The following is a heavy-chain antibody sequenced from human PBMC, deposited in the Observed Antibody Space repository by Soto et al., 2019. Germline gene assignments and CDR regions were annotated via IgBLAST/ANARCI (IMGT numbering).Heavy chain of an antibody. CDR1: GFTFSSYA. CDR3: AKTPFSYDYVWGSYSTVNCFDP. D-gene: IGHD3-16*01. CDR2: ISGSGGST. V-gene: IGHV3-23*01. J-gene: IGHJ5*02. Sequence: PGGYLRLSCAASGFTFSSYAMSWVRQAPGKGLEWVSAISGSGGSTYYADSVKGRFTISRDNSKNTLYLQMNSLRAEDTAVYYCAKTPFSYDYVWGSYSTVNCFDPWGQGTLVTVSS.